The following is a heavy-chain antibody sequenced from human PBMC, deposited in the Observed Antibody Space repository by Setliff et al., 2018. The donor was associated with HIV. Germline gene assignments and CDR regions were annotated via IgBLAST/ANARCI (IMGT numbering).Heavy chain of an antibody. CDR2: IYTSGST. CDR1: GGSISSDTYY. J-gene: IGHJ6*02. V-gene: IGHV4-61*02. Sequence: PSETLSLTCTVSGGSISSDTYYWSWVRQPAGKGLEWIGRIYTSGSTNYNPSLKSRVTISLDTSKNQFSLKLSSVTAADTAVYYCARENGRTNYYYYYGMGVWGQGTTVTVSS. CDR3: ARENGRTNYYYYYGMGV.